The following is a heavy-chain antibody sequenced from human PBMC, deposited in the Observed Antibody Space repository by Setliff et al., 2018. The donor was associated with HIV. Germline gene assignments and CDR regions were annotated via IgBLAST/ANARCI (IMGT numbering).Heavy chain of an antibody. J-gene: IGHJ6*03. CDR2: INHIGST. V-gene: IGHV4-34*01. Sequence: PSETLSLTCAVSGGSFSGYYWSWIRQPPGKGLEWIGEINHIGSTNYNPSLKSRDTISVDTSKNQFSLKLSSVTAADTVAYYCARRARDSSGYYYSYRRYYYYMDVWGKGTTVTVSS. CDR1: GGSFSGYY. CDR3: ARRARDSSGYYYSYRRYYYYMDV. D-gene: IGHD3-22*01.